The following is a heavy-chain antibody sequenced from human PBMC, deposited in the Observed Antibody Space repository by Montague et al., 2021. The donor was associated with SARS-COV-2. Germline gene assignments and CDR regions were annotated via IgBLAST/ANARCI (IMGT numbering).Heavy chain of an antibody. D-gene: IGHD2-21*02. CDR3: ARQVAYCGADCYAISDY. CDR2: IHDRGST. J-gene: IGHJ4*02. Sequence: SETLSLTCTVSGRPISSFYWSWIRQTPGKGLEWIGYIHDRGSTNYNPSLKSRVTISVDTSKNQFSLKLSSVTAADTAVYYCARQVAYCGADCYAISDYWGQGTLVTVSS. CDR1: GRPISSFY. V-gene: IGHV4-59*01.